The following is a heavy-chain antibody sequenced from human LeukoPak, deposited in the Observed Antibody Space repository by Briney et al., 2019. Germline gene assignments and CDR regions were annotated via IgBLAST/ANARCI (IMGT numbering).Heavy chain of an antibody. V-gene: IGHV1-69*05. CDR1: GGTFNNYV. J-gene: IGHJ6*03. CDR2: IIPVFNSA. CDR3: ATSRGGVWGQRVHYYYMDV. Sequence: ASVRVSCKASGGTFNNYVISWVRQAPGQGLEWMGWIIPVFNSANYAQKFQGRVTITTDESASTAYMELSSLRSEDTAVFYCATSRGGVWGQRVHYYYMDVWGEGTTVTVS. D-gene: IGHD3-16*01.